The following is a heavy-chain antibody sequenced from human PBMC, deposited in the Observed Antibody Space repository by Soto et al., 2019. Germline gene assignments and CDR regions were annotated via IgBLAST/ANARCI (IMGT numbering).Heavy chain of an antibody. V-gene: IGHV3-23*01. CDR3: VKGMNYYYYYMDV. CDR2: ISGSGGKT. J-gene: IGHJ6*03. Sequence: GGSLRLSCAASGFIFSDYAMTWVRQAPGKVLEWVSAISGSGGKTYYADSVKGRFTISRDSSQNMMFLQMSGLRAEDTAIYYCVKGMNYYYYYMDVWGNGTTVTVSS. CDR1: GFIFSDYA.